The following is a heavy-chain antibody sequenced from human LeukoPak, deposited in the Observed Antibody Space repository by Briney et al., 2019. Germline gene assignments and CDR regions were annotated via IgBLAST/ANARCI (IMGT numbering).Heavy chain of an antibody. Sequence: GGSLRLSCAASGFTFSSYWMSWVRQAPGKGLEWVANIKQDGSEKYYVDSVKGRFTISRDNAKNSLYLQMNSLRAEDTAVYYCARDGAVSPTAEYFQHWGQGTLVTVSS. CDR2: IKQDGSEK. D-gene: IGHD3-16*01. V-gene: IGHV3-7*01. J-gene: IGHJ1*01. CDR3: ARDGAVSPTAEYFQH. CDR1: GFTFSSYW.